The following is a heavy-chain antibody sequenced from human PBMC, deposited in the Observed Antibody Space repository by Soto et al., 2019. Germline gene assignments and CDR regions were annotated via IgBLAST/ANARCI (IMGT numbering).Heavy chain of an antibody. CDR3: ARRTVNIRTFYSGLKTHCFDY. V-gene: IGHV4-39*01. J-gene: IGHJ4*02. Sequence: PSETLSLTCAVSGDSMSSSDYYWGWIRQPPGKGLEWIGSIYYSGSTYYNPSLQGRVAISVDTSKNQFSLKLKSVTAADTAIYYCARRTVNIRTFYSGLKTHCFDYWGQGAPVTVSS. CDR1: GDSMSSSDYY. D-gene: IGHD6-19*01. CDR2: IYYSGST.